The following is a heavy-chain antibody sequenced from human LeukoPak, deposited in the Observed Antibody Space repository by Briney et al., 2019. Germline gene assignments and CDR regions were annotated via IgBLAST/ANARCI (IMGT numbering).Heavy chain of an antibody. V-gene: IGHV1-18*01. CDR2: ISAYNGNT. CDR3: ARSIAVAGSNWFDP. Sequence: ASVKVSCKASGYTFTSYGISRVRQAPGQGLEWMGWISAYNGNTNYAQKLQGRVTMTTDTSTSTAYMELRSLRSDDTAVYYCARSIAVAGSNWFDPWGQGTLVTVSS. CDR1: GYTFTSYG. D-gene: IGHD6-19*01. J-gene: IGHJ5*02.